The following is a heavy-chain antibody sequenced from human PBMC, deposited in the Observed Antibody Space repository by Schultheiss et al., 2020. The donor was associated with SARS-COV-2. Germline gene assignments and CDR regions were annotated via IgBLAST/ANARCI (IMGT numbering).Heavy chain of an antibody. Sequence: SETLSLTCTVSGGSINSDYWSWIRQPPGKGLEWIGYIYYSGKTNYNPSLRSRVTISVDTSKTQFSLKLSSVSAADTAVYYCARASRSSSSFFGWFDPWGQGTLVTVSS. CDR3: ARASRSSSSFFGWFDP. CDR2: IYYSGKT. J-gene: IGHJ5*02. D-gene: IGHD6-6*01. V-gene: IGHV4-59*12. CDR1: GGSINSDY.